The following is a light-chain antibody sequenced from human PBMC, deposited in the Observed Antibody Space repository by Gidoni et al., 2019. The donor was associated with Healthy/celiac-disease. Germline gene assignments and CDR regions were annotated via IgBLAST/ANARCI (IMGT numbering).Light chain of an antibody. CDR3: QQRSNWPPGALT. Sequence: EIVLPQSPATLSLSPGERATLSCRASQRVSSYLAWYQQKPGQAPRLLIYDASNRATGIPARFSGSGSGTDFTLTISSLEPEDFAVYYCQQRSNWPPGALTFGGGTKVEIK. CDR1: QRVSSY. V-gene: IGKV3-11*01. CDR2: DAS. J-gene: IGKJ4*01.